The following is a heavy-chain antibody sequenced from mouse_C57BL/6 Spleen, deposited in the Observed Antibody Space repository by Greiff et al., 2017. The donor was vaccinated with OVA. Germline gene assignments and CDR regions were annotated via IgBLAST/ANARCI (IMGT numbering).Heavy chain of an antibody. CDR3: VRHSSPYYDYDGGYAMDY. J-gene: IGHJ4*01. V-gene: IGHV10-1*01. D-gene: IGHD2-4*01. CDR1: GFSFNTYA. CDR2: IRSKSNNYAT. Sequence: EVKLVESGGGLVQPKGSLKLSCAASGFSFNTYAMNWVRQAPGKGLEWVARIRSKSNNYATYYADSVKDRFTISRDDSESMLYLQMNNLKTEDTAMYYCVRHSSPYYDYDGGYAMDYWGQGTSVTVSS.